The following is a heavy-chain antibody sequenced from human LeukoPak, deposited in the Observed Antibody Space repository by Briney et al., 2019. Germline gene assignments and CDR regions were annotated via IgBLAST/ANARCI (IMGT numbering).Heavy chain of an antibody. CDR1: GFTFSSYW. Sequence: GGSLRLSCAASGFTFSSYWMNWVRQAPGKGLEWVANIKQDASEKYYVDSVKGRFTISRDNTKNSLYLQMDSLRAEDTAVYYCARESVGPGASIHFDYWGQGTLVTVSS. V-gene: IGHV3-7*03. CDR2: IKQDASEK. CDR3: ARESVGPGASIHFDY. J-gene: IGHJ4*02. D-gene: IGHD2-2*01.